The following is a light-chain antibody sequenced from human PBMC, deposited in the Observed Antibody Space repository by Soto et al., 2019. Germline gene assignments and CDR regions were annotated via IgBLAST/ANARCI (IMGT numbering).Light chain of an antibody. CDR1: SSNIGAGYD. CDR2: GNS. Sequence: QSVLTQPPSVSGAPGQRVTISCTGSSSNIGAGYDVHWYQQFPGTAPKLLIYGNSNRPSGVPDRFSGSKSGTSASLAITGRQAEDEADYYCQSYDSSLSGVFGSGTKVTVL. CDR3: QSYDSSLSGV. V-gene: IGLV1-40*01. J-gene: IGLJ1*01.